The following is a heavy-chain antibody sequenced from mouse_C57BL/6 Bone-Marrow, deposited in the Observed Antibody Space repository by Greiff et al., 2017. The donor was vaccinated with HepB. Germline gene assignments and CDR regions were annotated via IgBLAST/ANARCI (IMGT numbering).Heavy chain of an antibody. D-gene: IGHD1-1*01. Sequence: VQLQQSGPELVKPGASVKMSCKASGYTFTDYNMHWVKQSHGKSLEWIGYINPNNGGTSYNQKFKGKATLTVNKSSSTAYMELRSLTSEDSAVYYCARRHYYGSSFGNYFDYWGQGTTLTVSS. J-gene: IGHJ2*01. CDR1: GYTFTDYN. CDR3: ARRHYYGSSFGNYFDY. CDR2: INPNNGGT. V-gene: IGHV1-22*01.